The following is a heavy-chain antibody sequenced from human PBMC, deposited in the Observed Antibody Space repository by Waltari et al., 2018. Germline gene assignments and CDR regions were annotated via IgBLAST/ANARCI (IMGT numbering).Heavy chain of an antibody. Sequence: EVQLVESGGGLVKPGGSLRLSCAASGFTFSSYSMNWVRQAPGKGLEWVSAISGSGGSTYYADSVKGRFTISRDNSKNTLYLQMNSLRAEDTAVYYCAKPKRGIRAFDIWGQGTMVTVSS. CDR2: ISGSGGST. J-gene: IGHJ3*02. V-gene: IGHV3-23*04. CDR1: GFTFSSYS. D-gene: IGHD6-13*01. CDR3: AKPKRGIRAFDI.